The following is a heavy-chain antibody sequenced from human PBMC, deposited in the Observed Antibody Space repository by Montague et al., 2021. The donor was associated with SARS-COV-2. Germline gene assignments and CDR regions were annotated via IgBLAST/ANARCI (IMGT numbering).Heavy chain of an antibody. CDR2: TYYRSQWYN. CDR1: GASLSSVSLS. CDR3: ARKMYSSFDV. Sequence: VSPGASLSSVSLSLHWITPSPSRGLEWLASTYYRSQWYNDSAPSVSGRATVKPDTSRNQFSLHLDSVAPEDTALYFCARKMYSSFDVWGKGTLVIVSS. J-gene: IGHJ3*01. V-gene: IGHV6-1*01. D-gene: IGHD2-21*01.